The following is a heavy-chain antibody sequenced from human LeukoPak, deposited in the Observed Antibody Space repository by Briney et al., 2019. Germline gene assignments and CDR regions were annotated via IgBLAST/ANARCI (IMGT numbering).Heavy chain of an antibody. CDR3: VRDPSGSGFAFDS. D-gene: IGHD1-1*01. V-gene: IGHV3-33*01. J-gene: IGHJ4*02. Sequence: GGSLRLSCAASGFIFSNDAMHWVRQAPGKGLEWVAFIWFDGSNKHYADSVKGRFTISRDNSEDILYLQMNSLRAEDTAVYYCVRDPSGSGFAFDSWGQGALVTVSS. CDR1: GFIFSNDA. CDR2: IWFDGSNK.